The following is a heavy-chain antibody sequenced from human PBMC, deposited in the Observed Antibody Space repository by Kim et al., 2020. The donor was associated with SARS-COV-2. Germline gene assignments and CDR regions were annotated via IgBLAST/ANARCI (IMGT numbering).Heavy chain of an antibody. Sequence: GGSLRLSCVVSGFTFSHYAMTWVRQAPGKGLEWVSAVSSSGSTTYYSDSVKGRFVISRDNSKNTLYLQMNSLIAEDTGVYFCAKTEMDFQYYYTMEVWGQGTTVTVS. CDR2: VSSSGSTT. CDR1: GFTFSHYA. V-gene: IGHV3-23*05. D-gene: IGHD5-12*01. J-gene: IGHJ6*02. CDR3: AKTEMDFQYYYTMEV.